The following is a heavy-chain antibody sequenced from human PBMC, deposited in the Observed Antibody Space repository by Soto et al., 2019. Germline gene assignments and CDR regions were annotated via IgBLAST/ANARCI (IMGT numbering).Heavy chain of an antibody. CDR1: GGSISSYY. CDR3: ARSNPLQGFDT. CDR2: TYYSGST. D-gene: IGHD4-4*01. Sequence: SSETLSLTCTVSGGSISSYYWSWIRQPPGKGLEWIGYTYYSGSTNYNPSLKSRVTISVDTSKNQFSLKLSSVTAEDTAVYYCARSNPLQGFDTWGQGTLVTVSS. J-gene: IGHJ5*02. V-gene: IGHV4-59*01.